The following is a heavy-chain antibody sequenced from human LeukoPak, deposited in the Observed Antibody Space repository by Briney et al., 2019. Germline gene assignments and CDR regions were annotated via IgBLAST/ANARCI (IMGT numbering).Heavy chain of an antibody. CDR1: GFTFSTYW. CDR3: TRGRFCSSSNGQSKHFDH. Sequence: GGSLRLSCAASGFTFSTYWMHWVRQAPGKGPVWVSRINNDGSGTTYADSVKGRFTISRDNAKNSLFLQMSSLRAEDTAVYYCTRGRFCSSSNGQSKHFDHWGLGALVTVSS. D-gene: IGHD2-2*01. J-gene: IGHJ5*02. V-gene: IGHV3-74*03. CDR2: INNDGSGT.